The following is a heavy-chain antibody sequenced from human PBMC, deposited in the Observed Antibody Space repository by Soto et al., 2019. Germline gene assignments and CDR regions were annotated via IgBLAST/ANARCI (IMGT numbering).Heavy chain of an antibody. CDR3: ARGDWYYGMDV. CDR1: GSISSSSYY. J-gene: IGHJ6*02. V-gene: IGHV4-39*01. CDR2: IYYSGST. Sequence: GSISSSSYYWGWIRQPPGKGLEWIGSIYYSGSTYYNPSLKSRVTKSVDTSKNQFSLKLSSVTASDTAVYYCARGDWYYGMDVWGQGTTVTVSS. D-gene: IGHD2-21*01.